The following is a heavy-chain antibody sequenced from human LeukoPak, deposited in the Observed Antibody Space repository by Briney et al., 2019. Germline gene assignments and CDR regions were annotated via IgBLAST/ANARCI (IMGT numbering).Heavy chain of an antibody. CDR2: ISSSSSYI. CDR1: GFTFSSNS. V-gene: IGHV3-21*01. Sequence: GGSLRPSCGVSGFTFSSNSMNWVRQAPGKGLEWVSSISSSSSYIPYADSVKGRFTISRDNAKNSLYLQMNSLRAEDTAVYYCASRSEFDYWGQGTLVTVSS. J-gene: IGHJ4*02. CDR3: ASRSEFDY.